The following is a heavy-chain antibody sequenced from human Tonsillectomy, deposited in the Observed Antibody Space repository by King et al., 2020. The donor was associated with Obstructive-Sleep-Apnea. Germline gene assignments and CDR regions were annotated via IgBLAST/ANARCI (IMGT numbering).Heavy chain of an antibody. CDR2: IKSKVDGGTT. J-gene: IGHJ4*02. D-gene: IGHD4-17*01. V-gene: IGHV3-15*01. CDR3: TTDPGDYPDY. CDR1: GLTFANAW. Sequence: VQLVESGGGLVKPGESLRLSCAASGLTFANAWMSGVRQTSGKGLEWVGRIKSKVDGGTTDYAAPVTGSFTISRDDLRNTLYLQMNSLMIEDSAVYYCTTDPGDYPDYWGQGTLVTVSS.